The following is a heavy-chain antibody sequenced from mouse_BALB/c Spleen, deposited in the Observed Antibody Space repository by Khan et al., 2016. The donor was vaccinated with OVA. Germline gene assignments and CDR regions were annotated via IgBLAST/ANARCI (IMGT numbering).Heavy chain of an antibody. J-gene: IGHJ3*01. CDR3: ARGRAY. Sequence: EVKLLESGPGLVKPSQSLSLTCTVTGYSITSDYAWNWIRQFPGNKLEWMGYITYSGSTSYTPSLKSRISITRATSKNQFFLQLNSVTTGDTATYYCARGRAYWGQGTLVTVSA. CDR2: ITYSGST. CDR1: GYSITSDYA. V-gene: IGHV3-2*02. D-gene: IGHD3-3*01.